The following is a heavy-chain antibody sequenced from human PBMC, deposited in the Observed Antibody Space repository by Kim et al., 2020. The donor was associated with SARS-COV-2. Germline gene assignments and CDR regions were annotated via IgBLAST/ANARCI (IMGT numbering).Heavy chain of an antibody. J-gene: IGHJ4*02. CDR3: ERRLSNTSGSGSHYCDL. CDR2: INLSGRS. D-gene: IGHD3-10*01. Sequence: SETLSLTCAVYGGSFSGYYCNWICQRPGKGLEWMGEINLSGRSNYNPSLKSRVTISVYTSKYQISLKLTSVTAADTDVYYCERRLSNTSGSGSHYCDLWGQGTLVTVSS. V-gene: IGHV4-34*01. CDR1: GGSFSGYY.